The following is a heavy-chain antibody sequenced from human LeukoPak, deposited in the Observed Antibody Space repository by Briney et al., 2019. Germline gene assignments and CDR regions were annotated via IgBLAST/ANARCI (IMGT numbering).Heavy chain of an antibody. V-gene: IGHV4-34*01. D-gene: IGHD3-16*02. CDR3: ARHSGYDYVWGSYRLPFDY. Sequence: PSETLSLTCAVYGGSFSGYYWSWIRQPPGKGLEWIGEINHSGSTNYNPSLKSRVTISVDTSKNQFSLKLSSVTAADTAVYYCARHSGYDYVWGSYRLPFDYWGQGTLVTVSS. CDR2: INHSGST. CDR1: GGSFSGYY. J-gene: IGHJ4*02.